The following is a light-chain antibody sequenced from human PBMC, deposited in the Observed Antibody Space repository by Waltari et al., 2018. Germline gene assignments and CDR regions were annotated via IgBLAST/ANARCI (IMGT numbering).Light chain of an antibody. CDR3: AAWDDSLNGAV. Sequence: QSVLSQPPSVSGIPGQRVTISCSGSSLHVGFRSASWYQVFPGTAPRLLIYNGHQRPAGVPDRFSGSRSGTSASLAISGLQSEDEASYYCAAWDDSLNGAVFGGGTKLTVL. V-gene: IGLV1-44*01. CDR2: NGH. J-gene: IGLJ2*01. CDR1: SLHVGFRS.